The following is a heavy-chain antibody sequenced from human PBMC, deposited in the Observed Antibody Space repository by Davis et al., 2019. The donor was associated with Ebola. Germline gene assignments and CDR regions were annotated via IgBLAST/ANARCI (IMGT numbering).Heavy chain of an antibody. V-gene: IGHV3-64*04. CDR2: ISSNGGST. CDR1: GFTFSIYT. D-gene: IGHD4/OR15-4a*01. J-gene: IGHJ4*02. Sequence: GESLKISCSASGFTFSIYTMHWVRQAPGKGLEYVSAISSNGGSTYYADSVKGRFTISRDNSKNTLYLQMNSLRAEDTAVYYCAPMTMVNDYWGQGTLVTVSS. CDR3: APMTMVNDY.